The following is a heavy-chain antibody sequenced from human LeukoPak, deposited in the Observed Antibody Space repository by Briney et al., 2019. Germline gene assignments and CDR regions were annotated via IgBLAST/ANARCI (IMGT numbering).Heavy chain of an antibody. V-gene: IGHV1-69*13. CDR3: ARGLGIVGATPNDAFDI. CDR1: GGTFSSYA. D-gene: IGHD1-26*01. J-gene: IGHJ3*02. CDR2: IIPIFGTA. Sequence: SVKVSCKASGGTFSSYAISWVRQAPGQGLVWMGGIIPIFGTANYAQKFQGRVTITADESTSTAYMELSSLRSEDTAVYYCARGLGIVGATPNDAFDIWGQGTMVTVSS.